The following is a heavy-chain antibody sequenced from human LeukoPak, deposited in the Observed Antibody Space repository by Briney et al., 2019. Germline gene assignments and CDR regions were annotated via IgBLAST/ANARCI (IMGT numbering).Heavy chain of an antibody. CDR2: INPNSGGT. CDR3: ARTLPPSRYVVLPAADLNWFDP. CDR1: GYTFTGYY. V-gene: IGHV1-2*02. D-gene: IGHD2-2*01. Sequence: ASVKVSCKASGYTFTGYYMHWVRQAPGQGLEWMGWINPNSGGTNYAQKFQGRVTMTRDTSISTAYMELSRLRSDDTAVYYCARTLPPSRYVVLPAADLNWFDPWGQRTLVTVSS. J-gene: IGHJ5*02.